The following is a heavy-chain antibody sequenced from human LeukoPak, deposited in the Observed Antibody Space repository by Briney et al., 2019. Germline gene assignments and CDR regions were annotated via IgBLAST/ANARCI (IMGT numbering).Heavy chain of an antibody. Sequence: ASVKVSCKASGYTFTSYGISWVRQAPGQGLEWMGWISAYNGNTNYAQKLQGRVTMTTDTSTSTAYMELRSLRSDDTAVYYCAASHMVRGVFDYWGQGTLVTVSS. CDR1: GYTFTSYG. J-gene: IGHJ4*02. CDR2: ISAYNGNT. D-gene: IGHD3-10*01. V-gene: IGHV1-18*04. CDR3: AASHMVRGVFDY.